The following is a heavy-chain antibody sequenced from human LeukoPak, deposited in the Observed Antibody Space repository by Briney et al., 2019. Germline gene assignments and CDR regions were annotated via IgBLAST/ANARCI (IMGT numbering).Heavy chain of an antibody. V-gene: IGHV3-9*01. Sequence: GGSLRLSCAASGFTFDDYAMHWVRQAPGKGLEWVSGISWNSGSIGYADSVKGRFTISRDNAKNSLHLQRNSLRAEDTALYYCAASSAGAAHFDYWGQGTLVTVSS. D-gene: IGHD6-19*01. CDR1: GFTFDDYA. CDR2: ISWNSGSI. J-gene: IGHJ4*02. CDR3: AASSAGAAHFDY.